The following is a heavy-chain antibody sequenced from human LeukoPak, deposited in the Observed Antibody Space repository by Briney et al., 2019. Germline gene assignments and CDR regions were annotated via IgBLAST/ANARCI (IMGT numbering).Heavy chain of an antibody. D-gene: IGHD6-6*01. CDR1: GFTFSSYS. V-gene: IGHV3-21*01. J-gene: IGHJ4*02. CDR3: AGSYSSSQNDY. Sequence: GGSLRLSCAASGFTFSSYSMNWVRQAPGKGLEWVSSISSSSSYIYYADSVKGRFIISRDNAKNSLYLQMNSLRAEDTAVYYCAGSYSSSQNDYWGQGTLVTVSS. CDR2: ISSSSSYI.